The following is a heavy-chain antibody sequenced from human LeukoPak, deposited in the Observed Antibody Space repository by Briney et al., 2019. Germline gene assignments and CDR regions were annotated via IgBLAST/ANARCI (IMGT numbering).Heavy chain of an antibody. Sequence: PSETLSLTCAVYGGSFSGYYWSWIRQPPGKGLEWIGEINHSGSTNYNPSLKSRVTISVDTSKNQFSLKLNSVTAADTAVYYCARVRGLGWPSYWYFDLWGRGTLVTVSS. D-gene: IGHD6-19*01. V-gene: IGHV4-34*01. CDR2: INHSGST. J-gene: IGHJ2*01. CDR1: GGSFSGYY. CDR3: ARVRGLGWPSYWYFDL.